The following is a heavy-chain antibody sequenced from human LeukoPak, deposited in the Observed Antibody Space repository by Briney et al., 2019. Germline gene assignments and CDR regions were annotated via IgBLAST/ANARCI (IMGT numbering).Heavy chain of an antibody. CDR1: GSTFSSYA. V-gene: IGHV3-23*01. D-gene: IGHD1-26*01. CDR3: AKDRRAGAKGSKGAFDI. Sequence: GGSLRLSCAASGSTFSSYAMSWVRQAPGKGLEWVSAISGSGGGTYYADSVKGRFTISRDNSKNTLYLQMNSLRAEDTAVYYCAKDRRAGAKGSKGAFDIWGQGTMVTVSS. CDR2: ISGSGGGT. J-gene: IGHJ3*02.